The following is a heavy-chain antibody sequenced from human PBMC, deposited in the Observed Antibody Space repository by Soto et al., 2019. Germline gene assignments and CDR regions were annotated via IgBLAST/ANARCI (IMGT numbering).Heavy chain of an antibody. V-gene: IGHV4-30-4*01. CDR2: IYFTGST. CDR3: SRGILV. Sequence: SETLSLTCIVSNGSIKTDNYYWSWIRQPTGKGLEWIGYIYFTGSTFYNPSLKSRVTISVDKSKNQFSLKLSSVTAADTAVYYCSRGILVWGQGALVTVSS. D-gene: IGHD5-18*01. J-gene: IGHJ4*02. CDR1: NGSIKTDNYY.